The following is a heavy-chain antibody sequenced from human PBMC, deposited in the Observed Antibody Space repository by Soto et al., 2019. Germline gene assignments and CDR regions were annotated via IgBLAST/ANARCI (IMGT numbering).Heavy chain of an antibody. V-gene: IGHV3-66*01. Sequence: PGGSLRLSCAASEFTVSSNYMSWVRQAPGKGLEWVSIIYSGGSTYYADSMKGRFTIPRDTSKNTLYLQMNSMRAEDTAMYYCVRVVVVVGATDAFDIWGLGTMVTVSS. CDR1: EFTVSSNY. D-gene: IGHD2-15*01. CDR2: IYSGGST. CDR3: VRVVVVVGATDAFDI. J-gene: IGHJ3*02.